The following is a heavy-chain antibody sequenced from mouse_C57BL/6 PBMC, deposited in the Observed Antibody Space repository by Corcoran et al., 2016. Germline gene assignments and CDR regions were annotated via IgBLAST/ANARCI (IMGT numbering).Heavy chain of an antibody. J-gene: IGHJ3*01. V-gene: IGHV14-3*01. D-gene: IGHD1-1*01. CDR2: IDPANGNT. CDR3: ARWGSLWYYGSWFAY. Sequence: EEEKEKNVEELVRPGASVKLSCTASGFNIKNTYMHWVKQRPEQGLEWIGRIDPANGNTKYAPKFQGKATITADTSSNTAYLQLSSLTSEDTAIYYCARWGSLWYYGSWFAYWGQGTLVTVSA. CDR1: GFNIKNTY.